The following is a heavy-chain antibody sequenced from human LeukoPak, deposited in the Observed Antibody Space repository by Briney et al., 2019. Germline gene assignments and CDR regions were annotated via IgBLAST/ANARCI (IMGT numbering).Heavy chain of an antibody. J-gene: IGHJ6*02. Sequence: GASVKVSCKASGGTFSSYAISWVRQAPGQGLEWMGWISAYNGNTNYAQKLQGRVTMTTDTSTSTAYMELRSLRSDDTAVYYCARYPKRDYYYYYGMDVWGQGTTVTVSS. V-gene: IGHV1-18*01. CDR1: GGTFSSYA. CDR3: ARYPKRDYYYYYGMDV. CDR2: ISAYNGNT. D-gene: IGHD1-26*01.